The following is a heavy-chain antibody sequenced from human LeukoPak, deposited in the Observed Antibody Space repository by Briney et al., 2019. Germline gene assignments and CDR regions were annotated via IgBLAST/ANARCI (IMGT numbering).Heavy chain of an antibody. Sequence: ASVKVSCKASGYTFTGYYMHWVRQAPGQGLEWMGWINPNSGGTNYAQKFQGRATMTRDTSISTAYMELSRLRSDDTAVYYCARDLNCGGDCYAFEFGAVDYWGQGTLVTVSS. CDR3: ARDLNCGGDCYAFEFGAVDY. CDR1: GYTFTGYY. CDR2: INPNSGGT. D-gene: IGHD2-21*02. J-gene: IGHJ4*02. V-gene: IGHV1-2*02.